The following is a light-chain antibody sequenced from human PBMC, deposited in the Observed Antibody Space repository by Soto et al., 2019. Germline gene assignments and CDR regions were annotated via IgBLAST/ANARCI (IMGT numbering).Light chain of an antibody. CDR3: QQLYSYPLT. CDR1: QGVNSY. CDR2: TAS. J-gene: IGKJ4*01. Sequence: DIQLTQSPSFLSASVGDRVTVTSRASQGVNSYLAWYQQKPGKAPKLLIYTASTLQSGVPSRFSGSGSGTEFTLTITSLQPEDFATYYCQQLYSYPLTFGGGTKVDI. V-gene: IGKV1-9*01.